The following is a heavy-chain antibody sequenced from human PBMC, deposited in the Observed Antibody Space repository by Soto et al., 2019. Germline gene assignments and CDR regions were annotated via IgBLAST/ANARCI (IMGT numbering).Heavy chain of an antibody. V-gene: IGHV5-51*01. CDR1: GYRFSSYW. CDR3: ARQGSNGAYYYYGMDV. CDR2: IYPGDSDT. Sequence: GESLKISCKGSGYRFSSYWIAWVRQMPGKGLEWMGIIYPGDSDTIYSPSFQGQVTFSADKSTSTAYLQWSSLKASDTAMYYCARQGSNGAYYYYGMDVWGQGTTVSVSS. J-gene: IGHJ6*02. D-gene: IGHD2-8*01.